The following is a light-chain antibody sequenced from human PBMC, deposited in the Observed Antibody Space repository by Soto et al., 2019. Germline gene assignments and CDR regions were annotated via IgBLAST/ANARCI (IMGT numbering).Light chain of an antibody. CDR1: SSDVGSYNY. CDR2: EVS. J-gene: IGLJ1*01. Sequence: QSALTQPASVSGSPGQSITISCTGTSSDVGSYNYVSWYQQHPGKAPKLMIFEVSNRPSGVSHRFSGSKSGNTASLTISGLQAEDEADYYCTSYTSGTYVFGTGTKLTVL. V-gene: IGLV2-14*01. CDR3: TSYTSGTYV.